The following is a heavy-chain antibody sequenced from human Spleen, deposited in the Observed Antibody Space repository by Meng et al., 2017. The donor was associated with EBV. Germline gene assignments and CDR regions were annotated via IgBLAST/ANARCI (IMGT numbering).Heavy chain of an antibody. CDR1: GGSFRSSA. V-gene: IGHV1-69*01. Sequence: VHVVQSGAEVKKPGSSVKVSCKASGGSFRSSAISWLRQAPGQGLEWMGGFLPILGTPNYAQRFQGRVTITADESTSSGYMELSSLRSEDTAVYYCARESGRGYSSDYWGQGTLVTASS. CDR2: FLPILGTP. CDR3: ARESGRGYSSDY. D-gene: IGHD5-18*01. J-gene: IGHJ4*02.